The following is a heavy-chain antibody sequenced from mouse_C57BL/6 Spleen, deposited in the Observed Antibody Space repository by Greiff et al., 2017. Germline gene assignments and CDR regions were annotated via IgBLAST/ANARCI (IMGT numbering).Heavy chain of an antibody. CDR2: ISSGSSTI. CDR1: GFTFSDYG. D-gene: IGHD1-1*01. J-gene: IGHJ1*03. CDR3: AKSTVVAFDWYFDV. Sequence: EVHLVESGGGLVKPGGSLKLSCAASGFTFSDYGMHWVRQAPEKGLEWVAYISSGSSTIYYADTVKGRFTISRDNAKNTLFLHMTSLRSEDTAMYYCAKSTVVAFDWYFDVWGTGTTVTVSS. V-gene: IGHV5-17*01.